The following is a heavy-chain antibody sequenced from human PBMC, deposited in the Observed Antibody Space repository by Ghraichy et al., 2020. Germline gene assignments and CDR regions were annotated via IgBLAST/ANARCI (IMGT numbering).Heavy chain of an antibody. J-gene: IGHJ5*02. Sequence: ASVKVSCKASGYIFSSYGINWVRQAPGQGLEWMGWISAYNGNTNYAQKFQDRVTMTTDTSTSTAYMELRSLRSDDTAVYYCASEMGPPYYCSSSSCQPLAPWGQGTLVTV. CDR2: ISAYNGNT. CDR1: GYIFSSYG. D-gene: IGHD2-2*01. V-gene: IGHV1-18*01. CDR3: ASEMGPPYYCSSSSCQPLAP.